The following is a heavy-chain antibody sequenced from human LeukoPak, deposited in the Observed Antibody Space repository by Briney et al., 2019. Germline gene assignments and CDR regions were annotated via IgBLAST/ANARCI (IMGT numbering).Heavy chain of an antibody. V-gene: IGHV1-8*01. D-gene: IGHD4-17*01. CDR3: ARGNDYGDYEPAPHYYYYGMDV. CDR2: MNPNSGNT. Sequence: EASVKVSCKASGYTFTSYDINWVRQATGQGLEWMGWMNPNSGNTGYAQKFQGRVTMTRNTSISTAYMELSSLRSEDTAVYYCARGNDYGDYEPAPHYYYYGMDVWGQGTTVTVSS. CDR1: GYTFTSYD. J-gene: IGHJ6*02.